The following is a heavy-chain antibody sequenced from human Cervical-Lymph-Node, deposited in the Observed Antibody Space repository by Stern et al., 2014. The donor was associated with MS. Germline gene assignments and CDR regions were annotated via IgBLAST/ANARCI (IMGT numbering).Heavy chain of an antibody. J-gene: IGHJ6*02. V-gene: IGHV1-46*01. CDR2: INPSGGST. CDR1: GYTFTSYY. CDR3: AREVAGHRLGMMDV. D-gene: IGHD6-19*01. Sequence: QLVQSGAEVKPPGASVKLSCKASGYTFTSYYMHWVRQAPGQGLEWMGIINPSGGSTSYAQNFQGRVTVTRDTSTSTVYMELSSLRSEDTAVYYCAREVAGHRLGMMDVWGQGTSVTVSS.